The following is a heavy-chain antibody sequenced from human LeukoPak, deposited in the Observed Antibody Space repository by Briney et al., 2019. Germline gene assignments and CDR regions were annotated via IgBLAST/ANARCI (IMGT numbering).Heavy chain of an antibody. CDR1: GYTFTNYG. CDR3: ARVDRVVAVAGEFDY. J-gene: IGHJ4*02. V-gene: IGHV1-18*01. Sequence: ASVKVSCKASGYTFTNYGISWVRQAPGQGFEWMGWISAYKGNTNYAQKFQGRVTMTIDTSTSTAYMELRSLRSDDTAVYYCARVDRVVAVAGEFDYWGQGTLVTVSS. D-gene: IGHD6-19*01. CDR2: ISAYKGNT.